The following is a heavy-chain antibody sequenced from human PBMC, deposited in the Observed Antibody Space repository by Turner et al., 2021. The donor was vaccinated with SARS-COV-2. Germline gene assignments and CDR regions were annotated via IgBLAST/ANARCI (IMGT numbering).Heavy chain of an antibody. J-gene: IGHJ6*02. CDR2: FDPEGGET. Sequence: SMHWVRQAPGKGLEWMGGFDPEGGETIYAQKFQGRVTMTEDTSTDTAYMELSSLRSKDTAVYYCATGVAVAGTPSKYYYYYGMDVWGQGTMVTVSS. CDR1: S. V-gene: IGHV1-24*01. CDR3: ATGVAVAGTPSKYYYYYGMDV. D-gene: IGHD6-19*01.